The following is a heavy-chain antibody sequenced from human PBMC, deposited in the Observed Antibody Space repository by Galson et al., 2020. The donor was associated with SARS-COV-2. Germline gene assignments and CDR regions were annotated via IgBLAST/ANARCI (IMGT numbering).Heavy chain of an antibody. CDR1: GFTFNSYA. CDR2: ISGSGGST. J-gene: IGHJ6*02. Sequence: GGSLRLSCAASGFTFNSYAMSWVRQAPGKGLEWVSAISGSGGSTYYADSVKGRFTISRDNSKNTLYLQMNSLRAEDTAVYYCAKGQGWSDYYYYGMDVWGQGTTVTVSS. D-gene: IGHD1-26*01. CDR3: AKGQGWSDYYYYGMDV. V-gene: IGHV3-23*01.